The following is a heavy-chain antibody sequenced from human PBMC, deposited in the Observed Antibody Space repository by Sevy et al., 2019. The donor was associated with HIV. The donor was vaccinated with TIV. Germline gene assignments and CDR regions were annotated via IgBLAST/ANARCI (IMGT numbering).Heavy chain of an antibody. Sequence: GSLRLSCAASGFTFSSYAMSWVRQAPGKGLEWVSAIGGSGGSTYYADSVKGRLTISRDNSKNTLYLQMNSLRAEDTAVYYCAKDRGTTVTTRYYYGMDVWGQGTTVTVSS. D-gene: IGHD4-4*01. V-gene: IGHV3-23*01. CDR1: GFTFSSYA. J-gene: IGHJ6*02. CDR3: AKDRGTTVTTRYYYGMDV. CDR2: IGGSGGST.